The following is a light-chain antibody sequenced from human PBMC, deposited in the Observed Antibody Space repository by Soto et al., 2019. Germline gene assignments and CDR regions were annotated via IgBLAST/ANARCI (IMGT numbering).Light chain of an antibody. CDR2: GAS. CDR1: QSISSSY. Sequence: EMVLTRSPAIRSLSPVERATRSCMASQSISSSYLAWYQQKRGQAPRLLIYGASSRATGIPDRFSGSGSGTDFTLTISRLEPEHFAVYHCQHYGDSLTWTFGQGTKVDIK. J-gene: IGKJ1*01. V-gene: IGKV3-20*01. CDR3: QHYGDSLTWT.